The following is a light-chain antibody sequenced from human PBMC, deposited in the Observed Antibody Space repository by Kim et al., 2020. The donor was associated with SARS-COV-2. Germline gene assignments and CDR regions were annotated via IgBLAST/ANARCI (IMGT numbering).Light chain of an antibody. V-gene: IGLV3-21*04. Sequence: AHGKTGRITCGGNNIGSKSVHWYQQEPGQAPVLVIYYDSDRPSGIPERFSGSNSGNTATLTISRVEAGDEADYYCQVWDSSSDHPVFGGGTQLTVL. J-gene: IGLJ3*02. CDR3: QVWDSSSDHPV. CDR2: YDS. CDR1: NIGSKS.